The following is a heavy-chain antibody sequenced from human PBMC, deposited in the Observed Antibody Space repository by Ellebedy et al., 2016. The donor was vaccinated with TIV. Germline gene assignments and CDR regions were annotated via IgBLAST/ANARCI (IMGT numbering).Heavy chain of an antibody. CDR2: IYYSGST. D-gene: IGHD2-21*02. CDR3: ARAHIVLVTAILAHWYFDL. J-gene: IGHJ2*01. V-gene: IGHV4-39*01. Sequence: MPSETLSLTCTVSGGSISSSSYYWGWIRQPPGKGLEWIGSIYYSGSTYYNPSLKSRVTISVDTSKNQFSLKLSSVTAADTAVYYCARAHIVLVTAILAHWYFDLWGRGTLVTVSS. CDR1: GGSISSSSYY.